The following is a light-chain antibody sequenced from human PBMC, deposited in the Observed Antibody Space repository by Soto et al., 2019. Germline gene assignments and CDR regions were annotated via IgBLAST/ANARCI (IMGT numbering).Light chain of an antibody. CDR3: QQYDSFPRT. J-gene: IGKJ1*01. V-gene: IGKV1-5*03. CDR1: QSIGNY. CDR2: KAS. Sequence: DIQMTQSPSTLSASVGDRVTITCRASQSIGNYLAWYQQKPGKAPKLLIYKASTLESGVPSRFSGRGSGTEFTLSISCLQPDDFATYYCQQYDSFPRTFGQGTKVDIK.